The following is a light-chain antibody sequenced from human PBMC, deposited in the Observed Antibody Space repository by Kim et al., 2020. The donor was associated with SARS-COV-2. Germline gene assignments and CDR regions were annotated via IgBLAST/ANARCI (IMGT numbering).Light chain of an antibody. V-gene: IGKV1-16*01. CDR1: QGIGNN. J-gene: IGKJ1*01. Sequence: ASVGDRVTMPLRASQGIGNNLAWIQQEAGKAPRSLIYASSTLQSGVPSRFSGSGSGTDFTLTITNLQPEDFATYYCQQYNIYPRTFGQGTKVDIK. CDR2: ASS. CDR3: QQYNIYPRT.